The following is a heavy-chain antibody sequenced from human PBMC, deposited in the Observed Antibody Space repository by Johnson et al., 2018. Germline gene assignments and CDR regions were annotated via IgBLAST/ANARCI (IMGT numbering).Heavy chain of an antibody. Sequence: VQLVESGGGLVQPGESLRLSCAASGFTFSNYWMNWVRQAPGKGLEWVANIKHDGREKYYVDSVKGRFTISRDNSKNTLYLQMNSLRAEDPDVYYCAKVMTTVTTGRGWYYYYGMDVWGQGTTVTVSS. CDR3: AKVMTTVTTGRGWYYYYGMDV. V-gene: IGHV3-7*03. CDR2: IKHDGREK. J-gene: IGHJ6*02. D-gene: IGHD4-17*01. CDR1: GFTFSNYW.